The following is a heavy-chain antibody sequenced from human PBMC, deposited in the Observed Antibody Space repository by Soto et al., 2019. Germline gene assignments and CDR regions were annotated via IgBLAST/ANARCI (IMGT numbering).Heavy chain of an antibody. Sequence: SETLSLTCAVYGGSFSGYYWSWIRQPPGKGLEWIGEINHSGSTNYNPSLKSRVTISVDTSKNQFSLKLSSVTAADTAVYYCARGRPLRRPNYFDYWGQGTLVTVSS. V-gene: IGHV4-34*01. CDR1: GGSFSGYY. J-gene: IGHJ4*02. CDR2: INHSGST. CDR3: ARGRPLRRPNYFDY.